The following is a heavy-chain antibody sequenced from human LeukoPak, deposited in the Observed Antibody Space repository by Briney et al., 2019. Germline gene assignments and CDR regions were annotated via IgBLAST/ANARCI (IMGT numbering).Heavy chain of an antibody. Sequence: ASVKVSCRASGYTFTNSDITWVRQAPGQGLEWMGRISTSNGDTNYAAKLQGRVTMTTDTSTSTVYMELGSLTFDDTAVYFCARDPYHRLGPPLDLWGQGTLFTVSS. CDR1: GYTFTNSD. V-gene: IGHV1-18*01. CDR2: ISTSNGDT. CDR3: ARDPYHRLGPPLDL. J-gene: IGHJ5*02. D-gene: IGHD1-14*01.